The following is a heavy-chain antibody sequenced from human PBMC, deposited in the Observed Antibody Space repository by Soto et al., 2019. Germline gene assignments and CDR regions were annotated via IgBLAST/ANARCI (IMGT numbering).Heavy chain of an antibody. CDR1: GFTFSSYA. D-gene: IGHD6-13*01. CDR2: ISYDGSNK. J-gene: IGHJ4*02. Sequence: QVQLVESGGGVVQPGRSLRLSCAASGFTFSSYAMHWVRQAPGKGLEWVAVISYDGSNKYYADSVKGRFTISRDNSKNTLYLQMHSLRAEDTAVYYCARAGPLAAAGIGGQGTLVTVSS. CDR3: ARAGPLAAAGI. V-gene: IGHV3-30-3*01.